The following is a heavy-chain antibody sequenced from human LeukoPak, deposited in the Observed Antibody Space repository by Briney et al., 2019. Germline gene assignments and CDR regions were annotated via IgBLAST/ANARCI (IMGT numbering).Heavy chain of an antibody. CDR2: ISSNGGST. J-gene: IGHJ4*02. D-gene: IGHD1-26*01. V-gene: IGHV3-64*01. CDR3: TSFGMYSGSYDS. Sequence: PGGSLRLSCAASGFTFSSYAMHWVRQAPGKGLEYVSAISSNGGSTYYANSVKGRFTISRDNSKNTLYLQMGSLRAEDMAVYYCTSFGMYSGSYDSWGQGTLLTVSS. CDR1: GFTFSSYA.